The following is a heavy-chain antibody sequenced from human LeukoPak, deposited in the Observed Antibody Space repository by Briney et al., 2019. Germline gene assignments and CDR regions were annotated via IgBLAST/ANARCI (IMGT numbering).Heavy chain of an antibody. V-gene: IGHV4-34*01. CDR1: GGSFSGYY. CDR2: INHSGST. CDR3: ARQLNYFDY. J-gene: IGHJ4*02. Sequence: SETLSLTCAVYGGSFSGYYWSWIRQPPGKGLEWIGEINHSGSTNYNPSLKSRVTISVDASKNQFSLKLSPVTAADTAVYYCARQLNYFDYWGQGTLVTVSS. D-gene: IGHD2-2*01.